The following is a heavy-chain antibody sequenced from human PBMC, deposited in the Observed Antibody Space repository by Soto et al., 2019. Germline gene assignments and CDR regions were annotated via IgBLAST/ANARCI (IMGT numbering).Heavy chain of an antibody. CDR3: ARGERQQQRDY. J-gene: IGHJ4*02. CDR1: GDSISSDKW. D-gene: IGHD6-13*01. Sequence: QVQLQESGPGLVKPSGTLSLTCAVSGDSISSDKWWSWVRQPPGKGLEWIGEIHHSGNSNYNPSLKSRVIISVAKSKNQYTLKLSSVTGADTAVYYCARGERQQQRDYWGQGTLVTVSS. V-gene: IGHV4-4*02. CDR2: IHHSGNS.